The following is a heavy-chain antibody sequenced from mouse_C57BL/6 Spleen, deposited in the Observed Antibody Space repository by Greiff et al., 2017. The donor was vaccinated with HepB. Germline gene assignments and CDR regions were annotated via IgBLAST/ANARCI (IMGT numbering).Heavy chain of an antibody. V-gene: IGHV1-15*01. Sequence: QVHVKQSGAELVRPGASVTLSCKASGYTFTDYEMHWVKQTPVHGLEWIGAIDPETGGTAYNQKFKGKAILTADKSSSTAYMELRSLTSEDSAVYYCTRRVIYYAMDYWGQGTSVTVSS. J-gene: IGHJ4*01. CDR3: TRRVIYYAMDY. CDR2: IDPETGGT. CDR1: GYTFTDYE. D-gene: IGHD2-2*01.